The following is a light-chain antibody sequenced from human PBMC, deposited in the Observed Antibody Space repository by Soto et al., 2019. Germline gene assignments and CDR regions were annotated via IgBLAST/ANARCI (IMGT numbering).Light chain of an antibody. CDR2: HAS. CDR3: QQYPNWPIT. Sequence: EIVLTQSPASLSLSPGDRATLSCRTSQTVGRSLAWYQHRPGQAPRLLISHASNGATGVPSRFGGSGSGTDFTLTINSLEPEDFAVYYCQQYPNWPITFGQGTRLEI. J-gene: IGKJ5*01. V-gene: IGKV3-11*01. CDR1: QTVGRS.